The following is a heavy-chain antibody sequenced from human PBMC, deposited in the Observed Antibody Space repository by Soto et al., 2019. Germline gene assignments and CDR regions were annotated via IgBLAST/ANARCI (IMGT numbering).Heavy chain of an antibody. CDR3: ARMTTVTTGNYYYYMDV. Sequence: SQTLSLTCAVYGGSFSGYGWRWIRQPPEKGLEWIGEINHSGSTNYNPSLKSRVTISVDTSKNQLSLKLSSVTAADTAVYFCARMTTVTTGNYYYYMDVWGKGTTVTVSS. D-gene: IGHD4-17*01. J-gene: IGHJ6*03. CDR1: GGSFSGYG. CDR2: INHSGST. V-gene: IGHV4-34*01.